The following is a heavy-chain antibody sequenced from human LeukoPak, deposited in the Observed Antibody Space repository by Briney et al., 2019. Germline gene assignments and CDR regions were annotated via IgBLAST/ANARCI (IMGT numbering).Heavy chain of an antibody. CDR3: ARDLYGTVSTGGYFDY. D-gene: IGHD4-17*01. J-gene: IGHJ4*02. CDR2: ISYDGSNK. CDR1: GFTFSSYA. V-gene: IGHV3-30-3*01. Sequence: GGSLRLSCAASGFTFSSYAMHWVRQAPGKGLEWVAVISYDGSNKYYADSVKGRFTISRDNSKNTLYLQMNSLRAEDTVVYYCARDLYGTVSTGGYFDYWGQGTLVTVSS.